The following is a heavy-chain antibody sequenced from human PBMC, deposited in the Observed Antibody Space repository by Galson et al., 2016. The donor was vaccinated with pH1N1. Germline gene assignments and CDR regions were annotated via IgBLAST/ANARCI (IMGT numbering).Heavy chain of an antibody. J-gene: IGHJ4*02. CDR3: IRDLGRLRDY. CDR2: IDPSNGGT. Sequence: SVKVSCKASGYTFTREYIHWVRQAPGQGLEWMGVIDPSNGGTTYSQNFQGLVTMTGDTSTNTVYMELSGLKSEDTAVYFCIRDLGRLRDYWGQGTLVTVSS. D-gene: IGHD7-27*01. V-gene: IGHV1-46*01. CDR1: GYTFTREY.